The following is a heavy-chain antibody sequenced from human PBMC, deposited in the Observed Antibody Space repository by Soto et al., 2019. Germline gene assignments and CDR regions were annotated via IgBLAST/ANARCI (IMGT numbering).Heavy chain of an antibody. CDR2: ILQAGNTK. CDR1: GFTFQSYA. CDR3: ARDPVYCDSKCAFGP. V-gene: IGHV3-23*03. D-gene: IGHD4-17*01. J-gene: IGHJ5*02. Sequence: EVPLLESGGGLVLPGGSLRLSCVASGFTFQSYAMSWVRQPPGKGPEWIAGILQAGNTKYYADFVKGRFTISRDNSKKLLYLTLNILGLDYLAVYYCARDPVYCDSKCAFGPWGQGTPVTVSS.